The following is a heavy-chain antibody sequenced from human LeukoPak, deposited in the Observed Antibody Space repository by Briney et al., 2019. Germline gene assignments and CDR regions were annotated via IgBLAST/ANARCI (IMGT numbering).Heavy chain of an antibody. V-gene: IGHV4-59*08. Sequence: PSETLSLTCTVSGGSITSYYCNWIRQPPGKGLEWIGYSYYSGSAIYSPSLKSRATISLDTSKNQFSLKLSSVTAADTAVYYCASASIAARVNWLDPWGQGTLVTVSS. J-gene: IGHJ5*02. CDR3: ASASIAARVNWLDP. CDR1: GGSITSYY. D-gene: IGHD6-6*01. CDR2: SYYSGSA.